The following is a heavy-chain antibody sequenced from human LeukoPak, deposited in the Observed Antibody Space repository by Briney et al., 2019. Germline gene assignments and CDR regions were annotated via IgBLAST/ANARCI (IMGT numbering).Heavy chain of an antibody. V-gene: IGHV3-23*01. Sequence: PGGSLRLSCAASGFTFSSYAMSWVRQAPGKGLEWVSAISGSGGSTYYADSVKGRFTISRDNSKNTLYLQMNSLSAEDTAVYYCAKDLGYCSSTSCPGAFDIWGQGTMVTVSS. J-gene: IGHJ3*02. CDR3: AKDLGYCSSTSCPGAFDI. CDR2: ISGSGGST. D-gene: IGHD2-2*01. CDR1: GFTFSSYA.